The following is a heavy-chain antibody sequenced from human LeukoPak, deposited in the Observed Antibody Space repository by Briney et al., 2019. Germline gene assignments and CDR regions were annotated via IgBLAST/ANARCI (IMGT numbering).Heavy chain of an antibody. CDR2: MYSGGST. V-gene: IGHV3-53*01. CDR3: ARGNYASTGPGAPDI. CDR1: GFTVSNNY. D-gene: IGHD3-22*01. J-gene: IGHJ3*02. Sequence: PGGSLRLSCAASGFTVSNNYMSWVCQAPGKGLEWVSVMYSGGSTNYADSVKGRFIISRDDSKNILDLQMNSLKAEDTAVYYCARGNYASTGPGAPDIWGQGTMVTVSS.